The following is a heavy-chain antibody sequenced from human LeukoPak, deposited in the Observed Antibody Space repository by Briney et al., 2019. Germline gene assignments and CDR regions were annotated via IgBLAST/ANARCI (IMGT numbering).Heavy chain of an antibody. CDR2: INHSGST. V-gene: IGHV4-39*07. J-gene: IGHJ6*03. CDR1: GGSMSSSSYY. D-gene: IGHD3-9*01. Sequence: SETLSLTCTVSGGSMSSSSYYWGWIRQPPGKGLEWIGEINHSGSTNYNPSLKSRVTISVDTSKNQFSLKLSSVTAADTAVYYCARLDYDILTGQTRDYYYYYMDVWGKGTTVTISS. CDR3: ARLDYDILTGQTRDYYYYYMDV.